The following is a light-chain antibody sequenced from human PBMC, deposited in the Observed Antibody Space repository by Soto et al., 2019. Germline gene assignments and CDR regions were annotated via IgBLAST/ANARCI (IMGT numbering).Light chain of an antibody. V-gene: IGKV3-15*01. CDR3: QHYTSWPLT. CDR2: GAS. J-gene: IGKJ4*01. CDR1: HSVSSR. Sequence: EIVMTQSPATLSVSPGERATLSCRASHSVSSRLAWYQQKPGQAPRLLIYGASTRATGLPARFSGSGSGTEFTLTISSLQSEDVAVYYCQHYTSWPLTFGGGTKVEIK.